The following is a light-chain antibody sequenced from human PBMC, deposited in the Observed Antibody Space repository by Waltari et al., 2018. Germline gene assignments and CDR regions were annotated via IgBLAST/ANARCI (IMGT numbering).Light chain of an antibody. J-gene: IGKJ5*01. V-gene: IGKV3-15*01. CDR1: QSVSSN. Sequence: EIVMTQSPATLSVSPGETAPPSCRASQSVSSNVAWYQKKPGQAPRLLIYDASTRATSIPARFRGSGSGTEFTLTISSLQSEDFAVYYCQQYNRWPPITFGQGTRLEIK. CDR2: DAS. CDR3: QQYNRWPPIT.